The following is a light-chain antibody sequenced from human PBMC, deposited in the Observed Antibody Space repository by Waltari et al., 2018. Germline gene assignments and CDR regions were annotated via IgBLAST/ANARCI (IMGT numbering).Light chain of an antibody. J-gene: IGLJ3*02. CDR1: SSNVGNHY. V-gene: IGLV1-47*01. Sequence: QPVLTLPPSASGTPGQVVSFPCSGSSSNVGNHYVYLYQQLPGTAPKLLIYKNDQRPSGVPDRFFGSKSGTSASLVISGLRSEDEGHYTCATWDDSLNSWVFGGGTKLTIL. CDR2: KND. CDR3: ATWDDSLNSWV.